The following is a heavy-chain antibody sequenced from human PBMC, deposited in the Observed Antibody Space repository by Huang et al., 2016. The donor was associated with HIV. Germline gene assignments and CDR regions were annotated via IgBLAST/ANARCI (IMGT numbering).Heavy chain of an antibody. CDR3: ARDLGTTVVPDGMDV. CDR1: GYTFISYG. Sequence: QVQLVQSGAEVKKPGASVKVSCRASGYTFISYGITWVRQAPGQGLEWMGLIRPSYGYTNYAQQFQGRVTMTTDTSTNTVYMEVRSLRSDDTAVYYCARDLGTTVVPDGMDVWGQGTTVTVSS. D-gene: IGHD4-17*01. J-gene: IGHJ6*02. CDR2: IRPSYGYT. V-gene: IGHV1-18*04.